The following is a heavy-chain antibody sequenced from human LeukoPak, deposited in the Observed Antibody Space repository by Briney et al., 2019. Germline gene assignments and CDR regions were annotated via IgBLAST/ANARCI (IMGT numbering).Heavy chain of an antibody. Sequence: GGSLRLSCAASGFTFSSYAMSWVRQAPGKGLEWVSAIGGSGGSTYYADSVKGRFTISRDNSKNTLYLQMNSLRAEDTAVYYCAKTRPYLYSSKYFDYWGQGTLVTVSS. V-gene: IGHV3-23*01. D-gene: IGHD6-13*01. CDR1: GFTFSSYA. CDR3: AKTRPYLYSSKYFDY. J-gene: IGHJ4*02. CDR2: IGGSGGST.